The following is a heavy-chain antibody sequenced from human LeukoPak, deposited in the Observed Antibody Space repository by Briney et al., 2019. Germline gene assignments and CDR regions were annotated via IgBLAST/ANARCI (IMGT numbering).Heavy chain of an antibody. CDR3: ARGQGDRYGPFEY. V-gene: IGHV3-48*04. CDR1: GFPLSSYS. D-gene: IGHD5-18*01. J-gene: IGHJ4*02. CDR2: ISSTGSTI. Sequence: GGSLRLSCAASGFPLSSYSINWVRQAPGKGLEWVSYISSTGSTIYCADSVKGRLTISRDNAKNSLYLQMNSLRTEDTAVYYCARGQGDRYGPFEYWGLGTLVTVSS.